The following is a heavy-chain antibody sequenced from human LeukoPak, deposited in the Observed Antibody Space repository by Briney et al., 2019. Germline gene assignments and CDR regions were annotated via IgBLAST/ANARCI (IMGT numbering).Heavy chain of an antibody. D-gene: IGHD3-10*01. J-gene: IGHJ3*02. V-gene: IGHV3-7*01. CDR2: IKQDGSEK. CDR1: GFTFSSYW. Sequence: PGGSLTLSCAASGFTFSSYWMSWVRQAPGKGLEWVANIKQDGSEKYYVDSVKGRFTISRDNAKNSLYLQMNSLRAEDTAVYYCAREWDSGAFDIWGQGTMVTVSS. CDR3: AREWDSGAFDI.